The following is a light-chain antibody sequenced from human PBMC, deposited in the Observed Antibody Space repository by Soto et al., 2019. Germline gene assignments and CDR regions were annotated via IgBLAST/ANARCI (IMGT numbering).Light chain of an antibody. CDR2: GAS. Sequence: EIVLTQSPGTLSLSPGERATLSCRASQSVSSSYLAWYQQKPGQAPRLLIYGASSRATGIPDRFSGSGSGTDFTLTISSLQAEDFATYYCLQDHDYQWTFGQGTKLEIK. CDR3: LQDHDYQWT. CDR1: QSVSSSY. J-gene: IGKJ2*02. V-gene: IGKV3-20*01.